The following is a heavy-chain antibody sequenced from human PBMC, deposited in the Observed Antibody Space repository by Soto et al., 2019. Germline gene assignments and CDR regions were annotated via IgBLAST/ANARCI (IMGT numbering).Heavy chain of an antibody. V-gene: IGHV1-69*13. D-gene: IGHD2-21*02. CDR3: ARGTVVVTAIRRYYYGMDV. Sequence: RASVKVSCKASGGTFSSYAISWVRQAPGQGLEWMGGIIPIFGTANYAQKFQGRATITADESTSTAYMELSSLRSEDTAVYYCARGTVVVTAIRRYYYGMDVWGQGTTVTVSS. J-gene: IGHJ6*02. CDR1: GGTFSSYA. CDR2: IIPIFGTA.